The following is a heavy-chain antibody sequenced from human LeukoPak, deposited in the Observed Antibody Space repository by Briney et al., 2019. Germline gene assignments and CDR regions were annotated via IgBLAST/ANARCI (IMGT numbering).Heavy chain of an antibody. CDR2: ISSSSSYI. D-gene: IGHD6-25*01. CDR1: XSSXS. Sequence: XSSXSMNWVRQAXGKGLEWVSSISSSSSYIYYADSVKGRFTISRDNAKNSLYLQMNSLRAEDTAVYYCARDLWQRGIDYWGQGTLVTVSS. CDR3: ARDLWQRGIDY. V-gene: IGHV3-21*01. J-gene: IGHJ4*02.